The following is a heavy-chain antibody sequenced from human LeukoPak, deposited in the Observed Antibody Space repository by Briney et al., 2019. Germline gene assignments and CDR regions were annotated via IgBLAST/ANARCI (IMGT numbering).Heavy chain of an antibody. V-gene: IGHV3-73*01. Sequence: PGGSLRLSCAASGFTFSDSAMHWVRQASGKGLEWVGRIRSKTNNYETAYGESVKGRVTITRDDSENTAYLQMNSLKTEDTAVYYCATFPSGSWSAYWGQGTLVTVSS. CDR1: GFTFSDSA. J-gene: IGHJ4*02. D-gene: IGHD1-26*01. CDR3: ATFPSGSWSAY. CDR2: IRSKTNNYET.